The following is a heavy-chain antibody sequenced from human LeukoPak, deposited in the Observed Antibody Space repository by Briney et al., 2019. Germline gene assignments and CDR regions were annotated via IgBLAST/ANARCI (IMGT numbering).Heavy chain of an antibody. D-gene: IGHD3-9*01. CDR1: GFTFSSYE. J-gene: IGHJ4*02. Sequence: GGSLRLSCAASGFTFSSYETNWVRQAPGKGLEWVSYISSSGSTIYYADSVKGRFTISRDNAKNSLYLQMNSLRAEDTAVYYCARVLRYFDWLNDYWGQGTLVTVSS. CDR3: ARVLRYFDWLNDY. V-gene: IGHV3-48*03. CDR2: ISSSGSTI.